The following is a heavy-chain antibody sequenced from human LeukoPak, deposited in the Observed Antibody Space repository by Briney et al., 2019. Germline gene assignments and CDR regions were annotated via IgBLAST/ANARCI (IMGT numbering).Heavy chain of an antibody. CDR1: GFTFSTFA. Sequence: GGSLRLSCSASGFTFSTFAMHWVRQAPRKGLEYVSAISSNGGSTYYADSVKGRFTISRDNSKNTLYLQMSSLRPEDTAMYYCVNGDQSSWYRTLLYWGQGTLVTVSS. CDR3: VNGDQSSWYRTLLY. V-gene: IGHV3-64D*06. J-gene: IGHJ4*02. CDR2: ISSNGGST. D-gene: IGHD6-13*01.